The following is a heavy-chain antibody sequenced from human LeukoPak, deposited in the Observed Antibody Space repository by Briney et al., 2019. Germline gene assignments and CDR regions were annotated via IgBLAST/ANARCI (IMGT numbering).Heavy chain of an antibody. Sequence: GGSLRLSCAASGFTFSSYGMHWVRQAPGKGLEWVAFIRYDGSNKYYADSVKGRFTISRDNSKNTLYLQMNSLRAEDTAVYYCAKDTPTLGIVVVPAPNLGPWGQGTLVTVSS. CDR3: AKDTPTLGIVVVPAPNLGP. D-gene: IGHD2-2*03. J-gene: IGHJ5*02. CDR1: GFTFSSYG. V-gene: IGHV3-30*02. CDR2: IRYDGSNK.